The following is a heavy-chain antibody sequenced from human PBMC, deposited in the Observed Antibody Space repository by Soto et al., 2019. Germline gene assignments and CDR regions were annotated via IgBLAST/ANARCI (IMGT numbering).Heavy chain of an antibody. CDR1: GESFSGYF. CDR3: ASNYCSGTSCYGH. D-gene: IGHD2-2*01. V-gene: IGHV4-34*01. CDR2: INHSGST. J-gene: IGHJ4*02. Sequence: SETLSLTCAVYGESFSGYFWSWIRQPPGKGLEWIGGINHSGSTNYNPSLKSRVIISVDTSMNQFSLKLTSVTAADTAVYYCASNYCSGTSCYGHWGQGSLVTVSS.